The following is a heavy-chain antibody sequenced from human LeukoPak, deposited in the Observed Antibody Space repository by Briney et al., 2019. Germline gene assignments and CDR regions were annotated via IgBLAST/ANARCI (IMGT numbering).Heavy chain of an antibody. D-gene: IGHD3-10*01. V-gene: IGHV1-24*01. CDR3: ATEGKMVRGLYTDY. CDR1: GYTLTELS. Sequence: ASVKTSCKVFGYTLTELSRHWVRQAPGKGLEWMGRFDPEDGETIYAQKFQGRVTMTADTSADTAYMELSSLRSEDTAVYYCATEGKMVRGLYTDYWGQGTLVTVSS. J-gene: IGHJ4*02. CDR2: FDPEDGET.